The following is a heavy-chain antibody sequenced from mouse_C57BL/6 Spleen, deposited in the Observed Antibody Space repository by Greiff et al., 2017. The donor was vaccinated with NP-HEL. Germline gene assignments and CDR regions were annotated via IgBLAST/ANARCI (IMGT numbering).Heavy chain of an antibody. CDR2: IYPRDGST. D-gene: IGHD1-1*02. V-gene: IGHV1-78*01. J-gene: IGHJ1*03. CDR3: ARPLWKGGYFDV. CDR1: GYTFTDHT. Sequence: VKLMESDAELVKPGASVKISCKVSGYTFTDHTIHWMKQRPEQGLEWIGYIYPRDGSTKYNEKFKGKATLTADKSSSTAYMQLNSLTSEDSAVYFCARPLWKGGYFDVWGTGTTVTVSS.